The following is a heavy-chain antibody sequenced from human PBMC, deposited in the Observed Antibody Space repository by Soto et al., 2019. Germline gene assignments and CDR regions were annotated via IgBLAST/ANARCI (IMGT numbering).Heavy chain of an antibody. CDR3: ARLGGYCSGTSCYGYYGMDV. Sequence: QLQLQESGPGLVKPSETLSLTCTVSGGSISSGPYSWGWIRQPPGKGLEWIGTFYYSGSTYYNPSLESRVTISVDTTRNLFTLRVSSVTAADTAMYYCARLGGYCSGTSCYGYYGMDVWGQGTTVTVSS. CDR1: GGSISSGPYS. CDR2: FYYSGST. J-gene: IGHJ6*02. D-gene: IGHD2-2*01. V-gene: IGHV4-39*01.